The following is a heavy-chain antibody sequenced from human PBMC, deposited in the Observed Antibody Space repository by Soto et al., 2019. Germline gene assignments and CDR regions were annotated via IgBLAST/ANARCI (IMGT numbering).Heavy chain of an antibody. Sequence: GASVKVSCKVSGYTLTELSMHWVRQAPGKGLEWMGGFDPEDGETIYAQKFQGRVTMTEDTSTDTAYMELSSLRSEDTAVYYCATVSAFDSDDAFDIWGQGTMVTVSS. CDR1: GYTLTELS. CDR3: ATVSAFDSDDAFDI. J-gene: IGHJ3*02. CDR2: FDPEDGET. D-gene: IGHD3-22*01. V-gene: IGHV1-24*01.